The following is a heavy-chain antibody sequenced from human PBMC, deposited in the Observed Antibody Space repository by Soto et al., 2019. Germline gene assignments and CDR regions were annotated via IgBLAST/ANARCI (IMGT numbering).Heavy chain of an antibody. Sequence: QEQLVESGGGLVQPGKSLRLSCVASGFSFSNHAMHWIRQAPGKGLEWVAMISFDAGIINYAASVKGRFTISRDNSRHSVFLQMNSLRREDTAAYYCANDFLGNDYWLDPWGQGTLVTVSS. CDR3: ANDFLGNDYWLDP. V-gene: IGHV3-30*18. J-gene: IGHJ5*02. CDR2: ISFDAGII. D-gene: IGHD5-12*01. CDR1: GFSFSNHA.